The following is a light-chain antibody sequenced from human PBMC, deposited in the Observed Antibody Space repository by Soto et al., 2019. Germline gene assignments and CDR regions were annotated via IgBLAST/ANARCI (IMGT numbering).Light chain of an antibody. CDR2: DAS. J-gene: IGKJ2*01. CDR3: QQRSNWPPYT. Sequence: EIVLTQSPATLSLSPGERATLSCRASQSVSSYLAWYQQKPGQAPRLLIYDASNSATGIPARFSGSGSGTDFTLTISSLEPEEFAVYYCQQRSNWPPYTFGQGTKLEIK. CDR1: QSVSSY. V-gene: IGKV3-11*01.